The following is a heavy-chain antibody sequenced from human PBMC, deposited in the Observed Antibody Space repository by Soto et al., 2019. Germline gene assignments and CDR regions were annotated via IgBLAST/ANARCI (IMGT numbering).Heavy chain of an antibody. D-gene: IGHD5-18*01. J-gene: IGHJ6*03. CDR2: IWYDGSNK. CDR1: GFTFSSYG. V-gene: IGHV3-33*01. Sequence: GGSLRLSCAASGFTFSSYGMHWVRQAPGKGLEWVAVIWYDGSNKYYADSVKGRFTISRDNSKNTLYLQMNSLRAEDTAVYYCARDAVPSFGYSYGYYYYYMDIWGKGTTVTVSS. CDR3: ARDAVPSFGYSYGYYYYYMDI.